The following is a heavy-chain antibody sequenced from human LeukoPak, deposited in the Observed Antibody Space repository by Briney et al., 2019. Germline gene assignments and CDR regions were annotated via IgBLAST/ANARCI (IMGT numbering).Heavy chain of an antibody. V-gene: IGHV3-21*01. CDR1: GFTFSSFG. CDR3: SRDACTGGSCYPTFDY. CDR2: ISSISNYI. D-gene: IGHD2-15*01. Sequence: GGSLRLSCAASGFTFSSFGMNWVRQAPGKGLEWVSSISSISNYIYYADSLKGRFTISRDNAKNSPYLQMNSLRADDTAVYYCSRDACTGGSCYPTFDYWGQGTLVTVSS. J-gene: IGHJ4*02.